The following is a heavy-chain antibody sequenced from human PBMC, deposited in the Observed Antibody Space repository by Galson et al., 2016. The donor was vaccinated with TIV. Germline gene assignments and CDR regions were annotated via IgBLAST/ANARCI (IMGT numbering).Heavy chain of an antibody. Sequence: SLRLACAASGFNFRNYAMDWVRQPPGKGLEWVSGITGSGGSTDYGVSVKGRFIVSRDNSKNTLYLQLNSLRADDTAVYYCVKEPFSTVLYGFDNWGQGTMVAVSS. J-gene: IGHJ3*02. CDR1: GFNFRNYA. V-gene: IGHV3-23*01. CDR3: VKEPFSTVLYGFDN. D-gene: IGHD2/OR15-2a*01. CDR2: ITGSGGST.